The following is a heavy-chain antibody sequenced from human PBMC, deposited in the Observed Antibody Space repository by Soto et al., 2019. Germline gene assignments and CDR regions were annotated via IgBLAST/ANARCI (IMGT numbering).Heavy chain of an antibody. CDR1: GASISTYS. J-gene: IGHJ6*02. CDR3: AGENWNNNNGVDV. CDR2: MYVSGTT. V-gene: IGHV4-4*07. Sequence: SETLSLTCTVSGASISTYSWNWIRQPAGKGLEWIGRMYVSGTTQYNPSLGSRVTVSVDTSRNQFSLTLSSLTAADTAVYFCAGENWNNNNGVDVWGQGTTVTVSS. D-gene: IGHD1-1*01.